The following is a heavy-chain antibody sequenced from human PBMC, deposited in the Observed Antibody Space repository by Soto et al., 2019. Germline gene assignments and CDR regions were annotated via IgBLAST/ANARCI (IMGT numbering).Heavy chain of an antibody. V-gene: IGHV4-34*01. CDR1: GGSFSGYY. D-gene: IGHD6-13*01. CDR2: INHSGST. Sequence: SETLSLTCAVYGGSFSGYYWSWIRQPPGKGLEWIGEINHSGSTNYNPSLKSRVTISVDTSKNQFSLKLSSVTAADTAVYYCARGRGSSWYFSYYGMDVWGQGTTVTVS. J-gene: IGHJ6*02. CDR3: ARGRGSSWYFSYYGMDV.